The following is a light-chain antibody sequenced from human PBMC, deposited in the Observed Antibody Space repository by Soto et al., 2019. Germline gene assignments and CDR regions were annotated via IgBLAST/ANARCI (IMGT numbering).Light chain of an antibody. V-gene: IGKV1-13*02. Sequence: AIQLTQSPSSLSASVGDRVTITCRASQAISTLFAWYQQKPGRAPKLLIFAASTLQSGVPSRFSGSGSGTDFTLTISCLQSENFATYYCQQYYSFPWTFGQGTKVDI. CDR2: AAS. CDR1: QAISTL. J-gene: IGKJ1*01. CDR3: QQYYSFPWT.